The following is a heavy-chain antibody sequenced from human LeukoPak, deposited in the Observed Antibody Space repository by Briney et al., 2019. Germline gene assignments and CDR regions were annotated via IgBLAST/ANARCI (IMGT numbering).Heavy chain of an antibody. CDR2: IYYRGST. CDR3: ARHSGYCSSTSCYEALRPHYMDV. J-gene: IGHJ6*03. D-gene: IGHD2-2*03. CDR1: GGSFSSSSYS. V-gene: IGHV4-39*01. Sequence: SETLSLTCAVSGGSFSSSSYSWGVIRQPPGKGLEWIANIYYRGSTSYNPSLKSRVTISVDTSKNQFSLKLTSVAAADTAVYYCARHSGYCSSTSCYEALRPHYMDVWGKGTTVTISS.